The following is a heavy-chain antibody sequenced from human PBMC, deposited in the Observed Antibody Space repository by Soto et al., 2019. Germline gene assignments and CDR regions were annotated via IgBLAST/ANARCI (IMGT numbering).Heavy chain of an antibody. CDR2: IYPSDSDT. D-gene: IGHD3-3*01. V-gene: IGHV5-51*01. Sequence: GSLNISCKGSGYNFAGYWIAWVRQMPGKGLELMGIIYPSDSDTRYRPSFQGQVTISADKSISSAYLQWSSLRASDTAMYYCARGGVSTRTFDYWGQGTPVTVSS. CDR3: ARGGVSTRTFDY. CDR1: GYNFAGYW. J-gene: IGHJ4*02.